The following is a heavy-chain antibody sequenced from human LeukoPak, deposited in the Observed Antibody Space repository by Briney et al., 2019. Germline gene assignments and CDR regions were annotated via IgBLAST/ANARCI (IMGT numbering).Heavy chain of an antibody. J-gene: IGHJ4*02. Sequence: SVEVSCKASGGTFSSYAISWVRQAPGQGLEWMGGIIPIFGTANYTQKFQGRVTITADESTSTAYMELSSLRSEDTAVYYCARVGYSYGYSSPNFDYWGQGTLVTVSS. D-gene: IGHD5-18*01. CDR1: GGTFSSYA. CDR2: IIPIFGTA. V-gene: IGHV1-69*01. CDR3: ARVGYSYGYSSPNFDY.